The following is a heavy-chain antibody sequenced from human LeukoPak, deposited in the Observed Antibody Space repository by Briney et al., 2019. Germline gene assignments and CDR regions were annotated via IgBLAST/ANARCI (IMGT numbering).Heavy chain of an antibody. V-gene: IGHV3-53*01. J-gene: IGHJ4*02. Sequence: PGGSLRLSCAASGFTVSSNYMSWVRQAPGKGLEWVSVIYSDGSTYYADSVKGRFTISRDNAKNSLYLQMNSLRAEDTALYYCARAGLYNWNYEGTAYFDYWGQGTLVTVSS. CDR3: ARAGLYNWNYEGTAYFDY. CDR2: IYSDGST. D-gene: IGHD1-7*01. CDR1: GFTVSSNY.